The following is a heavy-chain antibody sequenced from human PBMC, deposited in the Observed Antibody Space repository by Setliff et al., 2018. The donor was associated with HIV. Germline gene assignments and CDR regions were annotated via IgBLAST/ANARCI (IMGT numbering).Heavy chain of an antibody. CDR3: ARGRSGSLYWGFGNAFDI. D-gene: IGHD3-3*01. CDR1: GFTFSNYE. Sequence: PGGSLRLSCAASGFTFSNYEMNWVRQAPGKGLEWVSYISSSANTIYYADSVKGRFTISRDNAKNSLYLQTNSLRVEDTAVYYCARGRSGSLYWGFGNAFDIWGQGTMVTVSS. V-gene: IGHV3-48*03. J-gene: IGHJ3*02. CDR2: ISSSANTI.